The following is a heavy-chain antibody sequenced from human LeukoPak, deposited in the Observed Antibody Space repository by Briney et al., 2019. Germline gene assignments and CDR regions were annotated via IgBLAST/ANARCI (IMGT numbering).Heavy chain of an antibody. CDR3: AKSNGYGLVDI. CDR2: MYTSGNS. D-gene: IGHD3-10*01. V-gene: IGHV4-4*07. Sequence: SSETLSLTCTVSGGSISSYYWSWIRQPAGKGLEWIGRMYTSGNSNYNPSLKSRVTISLDTSRNQFSLKLNSVTAADTAVYYCAKSNGYGLVDIWGQGTMVTVSS. CDR1: GGSISSYY. J-gene: IGHJ3*02.